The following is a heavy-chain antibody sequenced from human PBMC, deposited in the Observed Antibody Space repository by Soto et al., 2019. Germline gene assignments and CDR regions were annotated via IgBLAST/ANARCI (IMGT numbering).Heavy chain of an antibody. J-gene: IGHJ6*02. V-gene: IGHV3-21*01. CDR1: GFTFSSYS. CDR2: ISSSSSYI. CDR3: ARALGGFTIFGVVREFEYYYYGMDV. Sequence: GGSLRLSCAASGFTFSSYSMNWVRQAPGKGLEWVSSISSSSSYIYYADSVKGRFTISRDNAKNSLYLQMNSLRAEDTAVYYCARALGGFTIFGVVREFEYYYYGMDVWGQGTTVTVSS. D-gene: IGHD3-3*01.